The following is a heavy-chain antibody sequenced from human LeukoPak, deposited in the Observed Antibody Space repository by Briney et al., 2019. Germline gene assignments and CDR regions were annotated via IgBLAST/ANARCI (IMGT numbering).Heavy chain of an antibody. V-gene: IGHV3-23*01. Sequence: PGGSLRLSCAASGFTFSSYAMSWVRQAPGKGLGWVSTISNNGGGTYYADSVKGRFTISRDNSKTTLYLQMNSLRAEDTAVYYCAPLTVADSLFDYWGQGTLVTVSS. D-gene: IGHD6-19*01. CDR3: APLTVADSLFDY. J-gene: IGHJ4*02. CDR2: ISNNGGGT. CDR1: GFTFSSYA.